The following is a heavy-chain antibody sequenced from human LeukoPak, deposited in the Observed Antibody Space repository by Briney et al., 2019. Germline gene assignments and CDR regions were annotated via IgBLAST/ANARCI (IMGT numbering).Heavy chain of an antibody. J-gene: IGHJ4*02. D-gene: IGHD1-26*01. CDR1: GLTFSSYW. CDR3: ARRSSGSPPYYFGY. Sequence: GGSLRLSCAASGLTFSSYWMHWVRQAPGKGLVWISRINSDGSSTSYADSVKGRFTISRDNAKNTLYLQMNSLRAEDTAVYYCARRSSGSPPYYFGYWGQGTLVTVSS. V-gene: IGHV3-74*01. CDR2: INSDGSST.